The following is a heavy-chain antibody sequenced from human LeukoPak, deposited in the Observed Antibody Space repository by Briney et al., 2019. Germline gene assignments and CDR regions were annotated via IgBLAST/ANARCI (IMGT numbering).Heavy chain of an antibody. CDR3: GRHADGGSPPLS. V-gene: IGHV3-23*05. D-gene: IGHD3-10*01. CDR2: IYVSGTT. Sequence: SGGSLRLSCAASGFTFSSYAMTWVRQAPGKRLEWLAFIYVSGTTFYAASVKGRFTISRDNSKNTVYLQMNNLRAEDTALYYCGRHADGGSPPLSWGQGALVTVSS. J-gene: IGHJ4*02. CDR1: GFTFSSYA.